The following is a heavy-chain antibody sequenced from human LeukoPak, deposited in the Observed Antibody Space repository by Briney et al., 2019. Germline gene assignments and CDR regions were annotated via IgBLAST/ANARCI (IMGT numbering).Heavy chain of an antibody. CDR3: AKDYAYSGSYYVDN. V-gene: IGHV3-23*01. CDR1: GFTFSSYA. Sequence: RAGGSLRLSCAASGFTFSSYAMSWVRQAPGKGLEWVSAISGSGGSTYYADSVKGRFTVSRDNSKNTLYLQMNSLRAEDTAVYYCAKDYAYSGSYYVDNWGQGTLVTVSS. J-gene: IGHJ4*02. CDR2: ISGSGGST. D-gene: IGHD1-26*01.